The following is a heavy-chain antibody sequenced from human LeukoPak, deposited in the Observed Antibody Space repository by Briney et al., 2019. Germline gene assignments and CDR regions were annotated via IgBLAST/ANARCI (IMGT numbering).Heavy chain of an antibody. CDR2: FSGASGNT. Sequence: GGSLRLSCAASGFTFSSSVMSWVRQAPGKGLEWVSTFSGASGNTYYADSVKGRFTISRDNSKNTLYLQMNSLRAEDTAVYYCAKDYGVVVVAATIGGDYWGQGTLVTVSS. J-gene: IGHJ4*02. D-gene: IGHD2-15*01. V-gene: IGHV3-23*01. CDR1: GFTFSSSV. CDR3: AKDYGVVVVAATIGGDY.